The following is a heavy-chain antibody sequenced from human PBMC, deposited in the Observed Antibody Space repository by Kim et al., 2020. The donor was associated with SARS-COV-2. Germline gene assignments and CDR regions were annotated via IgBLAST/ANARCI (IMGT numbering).Heavy chain of an antibody. Sequence: SETLSLTCAVSGGSISGTNWWSWVRQPPGKGLEWIGEIYNSGGTNYNPSLKSRVTISVDKSKNQFSLKLNSVTAADTAIYYCAANGYYTIDIWGQGTLVIVSS. D-gene: IGHD3-22*01. CDR1: GGSISGTNW. J-gene: IGHJ4*02. CDR3: AANGYYTIDI. V-gene: IGHV4-4*02. CDR2: IYNSGGT.